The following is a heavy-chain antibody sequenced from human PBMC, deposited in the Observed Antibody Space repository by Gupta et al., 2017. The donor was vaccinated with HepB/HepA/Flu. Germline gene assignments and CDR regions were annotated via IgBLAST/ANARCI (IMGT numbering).Heavy chain of an antibody. CDR2: INPSGGVS. Sequence: QVQLLQSGAEVKKPGASVKVSCKASGYTFITHSMHWARQAPGQGLEWMGTINPSGGVSIYSQKFQGRVTMTRDTSTTTVFMELSSLTSEDTAVYYCARRQRGSNSAFDIWGRGTMVTVSS. V-gene: IGHV1-46*01. CDR1: GYTFITHS. CDR3: ARRQRGSNSAFDI. J-gene: IGHJ3*02. D-gene: IGHD6-13*01.